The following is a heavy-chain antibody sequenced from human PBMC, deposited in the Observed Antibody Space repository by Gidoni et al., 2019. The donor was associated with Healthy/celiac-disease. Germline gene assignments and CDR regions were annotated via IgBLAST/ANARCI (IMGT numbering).Heavy chain of an antibody. CDR2: MNTNSGNT. J-gene: IGHJ4*02. CDR3: ARVRRGYFDY. Sequence: QVQLVQSGAEVKKPGASVKVSCKASGYTFTSYDIKWVRQATGPGREWMGWMNTNSGNTGYAQKFQGRVTMTRHTSISTAYMELSSLRSEDTAVYYCARVRRGYFDYWGQGTLVTVSS. V-gene: IGHV1-8*01. CDR1: GYTFTSYD. D-gene: IGHD3-10*01.